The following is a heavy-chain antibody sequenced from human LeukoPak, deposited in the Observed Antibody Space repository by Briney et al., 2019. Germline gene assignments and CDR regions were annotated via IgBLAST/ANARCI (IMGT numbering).Heavy chain of an antibody. D-gene: IGHD6-13*01. CDR1: GGSISSYY. CDR3: ARDAGSSLGHWFDP. J-gene: IGHJ5*02. CDR2: IYYSGST. V-gene: IGHV4-59*01. Sequence: SETLSLTCTVSGGSISSYYWSWIRQPPGKGLEWIGYIYYSGSTNYNPSLKSRVTISVDTSKNQFSLKLSSVTAADTAVYYCARDAGSSLGHWFDPWGQGTLVTVSS.